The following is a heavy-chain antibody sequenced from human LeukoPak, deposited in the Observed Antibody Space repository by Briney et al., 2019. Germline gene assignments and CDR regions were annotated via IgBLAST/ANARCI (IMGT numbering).Heavy chain of an antibody. D-gene: IGHD3-10*01. Sequence: GGSLRLSCAASGFTFSTYTMAWVRQAPGGGLEWVSGISGDGYSTYYADSVKGRFAISRDNSKSTLYLQMNSLRDEDTAVYYCAKDFGRNLGGPGYWGRGTRVTVSS. CDR2: ISGDGYST. CDR3: AKDFGRNLGGPGY. J-gene: IGHJ4*02. CDR1: GFTFSTYT. V-gene: IGHV3-23*01.